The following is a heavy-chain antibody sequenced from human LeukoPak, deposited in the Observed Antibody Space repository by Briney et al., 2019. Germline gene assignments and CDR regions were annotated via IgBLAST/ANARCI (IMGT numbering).Heavy chain of an antibody. CDR1: GYTFTGYY. CDR3: ARDFSSGYSYGYTGDY. CDR2: INPNSGGT. J-gene: IGHJ4*02. V-gene: IGHV1-2*02. D-gene: IGHD5-18*01. Sequence: ASVKVSCKASGYTFTGYYMHWVRQAPGQGLEWMGWINPNSGGTNYAQKFQGRVTMTRDTSISTAYMELSRLRSDDTAVYYCARDFSSGYSYGYTGDYWGQGTLVTVSS.